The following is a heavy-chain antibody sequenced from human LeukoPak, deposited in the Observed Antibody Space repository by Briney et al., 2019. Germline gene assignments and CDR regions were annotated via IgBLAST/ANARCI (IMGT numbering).Heavy chain of an antibody. J-gene: IGHJ4*02. CDR3: ARVERYYYDSSGYYPVFDY. CDR2: INHSGST. V-gene: IGHV4-34*01. D-gene: IGHD3-22*01. CDR1: GGSFSGYY. Sequence: PSETLSLTCAVYGGSFSGYYWSWIRQPPGKGLEWIGEINHSGSTNYNPSLKSRVTISVDTSKNQFSLELSSVTAADTAVYYCARVERYYYDSSGYYPVFDYWGRGTLVTVSS.